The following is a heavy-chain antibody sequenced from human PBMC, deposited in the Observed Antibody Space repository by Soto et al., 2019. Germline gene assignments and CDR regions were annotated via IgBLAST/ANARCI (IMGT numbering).Heavy chain of an antibody. Sequence: SETLSLTCAVSGGSIRSGGSSWSWIRQPPGKGLEWIGYIYHSGSTYYNPSLKSRVTISVDRSKNQFSLKLSSVTAADTAVYYCARVTSGAFDIWGQGTKVTVSS. D-gene: IGHD4-17*01. V-gene: IGHV4-30-2*01. CDR3: ARVTSGAFDI. J-gene: IGHJ3*02. CDR2: IYHSGST. CDR1: GGSIRSGGSS.